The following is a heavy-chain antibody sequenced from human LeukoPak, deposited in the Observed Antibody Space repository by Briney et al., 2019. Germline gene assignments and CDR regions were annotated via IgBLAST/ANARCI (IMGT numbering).Heavy chain of an antibody. V-gene: IGHV4-59*08. D-gene: IGHD3-16*01. CDR3: ARRTFRYYFDY. CDR2: IYYSGST. Sequence: PSETLSLTCTVSGVSISSYYWSWIRQPPGKGLEWVGYIYYSGSTYYNPSLKSRVTISVDTSKNQFSLKLSSVTAADTAVYYCARRTFRYYFDYWGQGTLVTVSS. J-gene: IGHJ4*02. CDR1: GVSISSYY.